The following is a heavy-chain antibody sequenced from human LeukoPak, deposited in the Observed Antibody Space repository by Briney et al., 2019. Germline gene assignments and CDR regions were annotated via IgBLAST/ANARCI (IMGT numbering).Heavy chain of an antibody. CDR2: IYIDGSK. CDR1: GFTVDSNY. CDR3: ARGFGKAAANVFGGYTMDV. V-gene: IGHV3-66*02. Sequence: GGSLRLSCAASGFTVDSNYMSWVRQAPGKGLEWVSLIYIDGSKYYADSVRGRSTISRDNSKKTLYLQMNSLRPEDTAVYYCARGFGKAAANVFGGYTMDVWGQGTTVTVSS. J-gene: IGHJ6*02. D-gene: IGHD6-13*01.